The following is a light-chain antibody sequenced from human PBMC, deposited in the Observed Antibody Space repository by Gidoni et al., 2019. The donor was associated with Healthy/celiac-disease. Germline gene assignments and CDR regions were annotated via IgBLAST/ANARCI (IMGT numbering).Light chain of an antibody. CDR2: AAS. CDR1: QDISNY. J-gene: IGKJ3*01. Sequence: DIQMTQSPSSLSASLGDRATLTCQASQDISNYLTWYQQKPGKAPKLLIYAASTRETGIPSRFSGSGSGTEFTLTISSLQSEDIAAYYCQQYDNWPFTFGPGTKVDIK. V-gene: IGKV1-33*01. CDR3: QQYDNWPFT.